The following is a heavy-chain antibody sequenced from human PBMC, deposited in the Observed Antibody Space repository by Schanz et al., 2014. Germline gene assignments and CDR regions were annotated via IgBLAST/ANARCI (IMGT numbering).Heavy chain of an antibody. V-gene: IGHV3-30*02. CDR2: IPHDGSNQ. J-gene: IGHJ4*02. Sequence: QVHLVESGGGVVQPGRSLRLSCAASGFTFSSYGMHWVRQAPGKGLEWVAFIPHDGSNQYHGDSAKGRFNISRDNSKDTLYVQMNSLRPEDTAVYYCAKDRLITMVRGDTAFDSWGQGTLVTVSS. CDR3: AKDRLITMVRGDTAFDS. D-gene: IGHD3-10*01. CDR1: GFTFSSYG.